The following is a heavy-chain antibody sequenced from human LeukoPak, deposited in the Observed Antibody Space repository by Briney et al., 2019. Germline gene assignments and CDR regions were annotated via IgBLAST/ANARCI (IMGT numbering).Heavy chain of an antibody. Sequence: GRSLRLSCAASGFTFSSYGMHWVRQAPGKGLEWVAVISYDGSNKYYADSVKGRFTISRDNSKNTLYLQMNSLRAEDTAVYYCAKDHDSSGYFDYWGQGTLDTVSS. CDR3: AKDHDSSGYFDY. CDR1: GFTFSSYG. V-gene: IGHV3-30*18. J-gene: IGHJ4*02. D-gene: IGHD3-22*01. CDR2: ISYDGSNK.